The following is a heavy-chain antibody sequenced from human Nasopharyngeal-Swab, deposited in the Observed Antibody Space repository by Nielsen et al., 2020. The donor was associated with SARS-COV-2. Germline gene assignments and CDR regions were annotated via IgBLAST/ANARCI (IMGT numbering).Heavy chain of an antibody. J-gene: IGHJ6*02. CDR2: ISYDGSNK. D-gene: IGHD2-15*01. CDR3: ARDHLYCSGGSCYRNYYGMDV. V-gene: IGHV3-30-3*01. Sequence: WIRQPPGKGLEWAAVISYDGSNKYYADSVKGRFTISRDNSKNTLYLQMNSLRAEDAAVYYCARDHLYCSGGSCYRNYYGMDVWGQGTTVTVSS.